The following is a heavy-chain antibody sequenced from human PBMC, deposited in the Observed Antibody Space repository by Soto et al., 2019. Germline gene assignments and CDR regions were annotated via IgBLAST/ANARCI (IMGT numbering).Heavy chain of an antibody. CDR1: GDSVSSNTAS. V-gene: IGHV6-1*01. CDR2: TYFRSKWYN. D-gene: IGHD5-12*01. Sequence: SRTLSLTCAISGDSVSSNTASWNWFRQSPSRGLEWLGRTYFRSKWYNDYAVSVKSRIIINPDTSNNQFSLQLNSVTPEDTAVYFCAKGDNLGPKTGYAFDPWGQGIMVTVYS. J-gene: IGHJ5*02. CDR3: AKGDNLGPKTGYAFDP.